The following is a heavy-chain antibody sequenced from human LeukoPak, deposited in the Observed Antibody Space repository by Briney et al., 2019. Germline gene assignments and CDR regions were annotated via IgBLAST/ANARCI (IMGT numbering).Heavy chain of an antibody. CDR3: ARDASSTRFDAFDI. CDR1: GGSISSSSYY. D-gene: IGHD2-2*01. CDR2: IYYSAST. J-gene: IGHJ3*02. Sequence: SETLSLTCTVSGGSISSSSYYWGWIRQPPGKGLEWIGSIYYSASTYYNPSLKSRVTISVDTSKNQFSLKLSSVTAADTAVYYCARDASSTRFDAFDIWGQGTMVTVSS. V-gene: IGHV4-39*07.